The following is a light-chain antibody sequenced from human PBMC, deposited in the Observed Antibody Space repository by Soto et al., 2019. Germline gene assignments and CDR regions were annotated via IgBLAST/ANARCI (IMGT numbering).Light chain of an antibody. CDR1: QSVSSSY. V-gene: IGKV3-20*01. Sequence: EIVLTQSPGTLSLSPGERATLSCRASQSVSSSYLAWYQQKPGQPPRLLIYSTSSRATGIPDRFSASGSGTDFTLTSTRLAPEDFAVYHCQQYGSSPPYTFGQGTKLEIK. CDR2: STS. CDR3: QQYGSSPPYT. J-gene: IGKJ2*01.